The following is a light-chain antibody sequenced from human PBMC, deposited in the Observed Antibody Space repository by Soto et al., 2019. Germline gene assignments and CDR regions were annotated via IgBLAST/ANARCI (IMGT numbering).Light chain of an antibody. V-gene: IGLV1-40*01. Sequence: QSVLTQPPSVSGAPGQRVTISCTGSSSNIGAGYDVHWYQQLPGTAPKLLIFGHSNRPSGVPDRFSGSKSGTSASLAITGLQAEDEADYYCQSYDGRLGVFGTGTKVTVL. J-gene: IGLJ1*01. CDR2: GHS. CDR3: QSYDGRLGV. CDR1: SSNIGAGYD.